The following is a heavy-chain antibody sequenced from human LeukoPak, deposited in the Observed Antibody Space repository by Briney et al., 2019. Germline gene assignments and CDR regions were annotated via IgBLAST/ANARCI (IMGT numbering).Heavy chain of an antibody. D-gene: IGHD3-22*01. CDR2: ISSSSSYI. J-gene: IGHJ4*02. V-gene: IGHV3-21*01. Sequence: AGGSLRLSCAASGFTFSSYSMNWVRQAPGKGLEWVSSISSSSSYIYYADSVKGRFTISRDNAKNSPYLQMNSLRAEATAVYYCARDYYDSSGYEAIGYWGQGTLVTVSS. CDR1: GFTFSSYS. CDR3: ARDYYDSSGYEAIGY.